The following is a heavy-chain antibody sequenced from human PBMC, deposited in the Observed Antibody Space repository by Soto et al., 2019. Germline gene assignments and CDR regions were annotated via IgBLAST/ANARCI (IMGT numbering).Heavy chain of an antibody. CDR2: IYYSGST. J-gene: IGHJ5*02. Sequence: SETLSLTCTVSGGSISSGGYYWSWIRQHPGKGLEWIGYIYYSGSTYYNPSLKSRVTISVDTSKNQFSLKLSSVTAADTAVYYCARGDYGSGSYYKYNWFDPWGQGTLVTVSS. D-gene: IGHD3-10*01. CDR3: ARGDYGSGSYYKYNWFDP. V-gene: IGHV4-31*03. CDR1: GGSISSGGYY.